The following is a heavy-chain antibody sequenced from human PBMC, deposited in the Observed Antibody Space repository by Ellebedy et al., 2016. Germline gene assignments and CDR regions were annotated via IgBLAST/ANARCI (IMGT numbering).Heavy chain of an antibody. CDR3: AKSLQLVPNYMDV. D-gene: IGHD6-13*01. CDR1: GFTFSSYA. J-gene: IGHJ6*03. Sequence: GESLKISXAASGFTFSSYAMHWVRQAPGKGLEWVAVISYDGSNKYYADSVKGRFTISRDNSKNTLYLQMNSLRAEDTAVYYCAKSLQLVPNYMDVWGKGTTVTVSS. V-gene: IGHV3-30-3*02. CDR2: ISYDGSNK.